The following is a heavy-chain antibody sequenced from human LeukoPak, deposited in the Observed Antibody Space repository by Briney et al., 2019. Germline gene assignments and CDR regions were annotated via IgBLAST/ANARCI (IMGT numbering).Heavy chain of an antibody. CDR2: LYSDGNT. Sequence: GGSLRLSCAASGFTVITNEMTWVRQPPGKGLEWVSVLYSDGNTKYADSVQGRFTISRDNSKNTLYLEMNSLSPDDTAVYYCVRGVEPLAANTLAYWGQGTLVTVSS. J-gene: IGHJ4*02. V-gene: IGHV3-53*01. CDR1: GFTVITNE. CDR3: VRGVEPLAANTLAY. D-gene: IGHD3-16*01.